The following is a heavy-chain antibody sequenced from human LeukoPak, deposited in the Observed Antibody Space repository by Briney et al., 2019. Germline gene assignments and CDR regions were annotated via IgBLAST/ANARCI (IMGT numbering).Heavy chain of an antibody. V-gene: IGHV4-39*01. CDR3: VSPRGFSYGYFDY. CDR1: GGSISSSSAY. J-gene: IGHJ4*02. CDR2: NYYSKNT. Sequence: SETLSLTCTVSGGSISSSSAYWGWIRQPPGKGLEWIGSNYYSKNTYYNPYLKSRVTISADTSKNQFSLTLGSVSATDTAVYYCVSPRGFSYGYFDYWGQGTLVTVSS. D-gene: IGHD5-18*01.